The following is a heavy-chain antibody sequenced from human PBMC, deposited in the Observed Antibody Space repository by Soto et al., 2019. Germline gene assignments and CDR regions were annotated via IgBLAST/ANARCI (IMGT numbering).Heavy chain of an antibody. CDR2: ISSSSSYI. Sequence: EVQLVESGGGLVKPGGSLRLSCAASGFTFSSYSMNWVRQAPGKGLEWVSSISSSSSYIYYADSVKGRFTISKDNAKNSQYLQMSSLRAEDTAVYYCARGTYSGSFRGGMDGWGQGTTVTVSS. CDR1: GFTFSSYS. CDR3: ARGTYSGSFRGGMDG. D-gene: IGHD1-26*01. J-gene: IGHJ6*02. V-gene: IGHV3-21*01.